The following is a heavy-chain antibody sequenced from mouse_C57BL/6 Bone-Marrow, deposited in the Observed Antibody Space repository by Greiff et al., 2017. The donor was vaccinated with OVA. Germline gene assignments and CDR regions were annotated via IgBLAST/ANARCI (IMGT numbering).Heavy chain of an antibody. V-gene: IGHV5-9-1*02. CDR3: TREERFYYGNYIYAMDY. J-gene: IGHJ4*01. CDR1: GFTFSSYA. Sequence: EVKLMESGEGLVKPGGSLKLSCAASGFTFSSYAMSWVRQTPEKRLEWVAYISSGGDYIYYADTVKGRFTISRDNARNTLYLQMSSLKSEDTAMYYCTREERFYYGNYIYAMDYWGQGTSVTVSS. D-gene: IGHD2-1*01. CDR2: ISSGGDYI.